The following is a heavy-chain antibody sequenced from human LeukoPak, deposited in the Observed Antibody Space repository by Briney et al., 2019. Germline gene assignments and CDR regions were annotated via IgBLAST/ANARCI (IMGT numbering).Heavy chain of an antibody. CDR1: GYTLTELS. D-gene: IGHD2-2*01. Sequence: ASVNDSCKVSGYTLTELSMHWVRQAPGKGLEWMGGFDPEDGETIYAQKFQGRVTMTEDTSTDTAYMELSSLRSEDTAVYYCATDRPYCSSTSCPYYYYYFGMDVWGQGTPVTVSS. CDR3: ATDRPYCSSTSCPYYYYYFGMDV. V-gene: IGHV1-24*01. CDR2: FDPEDGET. J-gene: IGHJ6*02.